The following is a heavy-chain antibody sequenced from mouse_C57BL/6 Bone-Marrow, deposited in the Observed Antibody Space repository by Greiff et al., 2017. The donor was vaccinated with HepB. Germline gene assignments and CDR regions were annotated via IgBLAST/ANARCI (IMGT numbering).Heavy chain of an antibody. CDR1: GFTFSSYA. J-gene: IGHJ1*03. D-gene: IGHD2-4*01. Sequence: EVHLVESGGGLVKPGGSLKLSCAASGFTFSSYAMSWVRQTPEKRLEWVATISDGGSYTYYPDNVKGRFTISRDNAKNSLYLQMSHLKSEDTAMYYCARDDYDVYWYFDVWGTGTTVTVSS. CDR3: ARDDYDVYWYFDV. V-gene: IGHV5-4*01. CDR2: ISDGGSYT.